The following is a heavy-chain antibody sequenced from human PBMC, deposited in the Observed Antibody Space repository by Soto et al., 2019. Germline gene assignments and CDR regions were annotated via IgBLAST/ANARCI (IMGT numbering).Heavy chain of an antibody. CDR3: ARGIVVVPAASHRYYYYGMDV. Sequence: VKVSCKASGYTFTSYGISWVRQAPGQGLEWMGWISAYNGNTNYAQKLQGRVTMTTDTSTSTAYMELRSLRSDDTAVYYCARGIVVVPAASHRYYYYGMDVWGKGTTVTVSS. D-gene: IGHD2-2*01. CDR1: GYTFTSYG. V-gene: IGHV1-18*01. J-gene: IGHJ6*04. CDR2: ISAYNGNT.